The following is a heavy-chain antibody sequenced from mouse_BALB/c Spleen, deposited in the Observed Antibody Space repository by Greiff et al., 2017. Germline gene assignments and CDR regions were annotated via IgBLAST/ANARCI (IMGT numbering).Heavy chain of an antibody. J-gene: IGHJ2*01. D-gene: IGHD2-13*01. CDR1: GFTFSSYG. Sequence: EVMLVESGGDLVKPGGSLKLSCAASGFTFSSYGMSWVRQTPDKRLEWVATISSGGSYTYYPDSVKGRFTISRDNAKNTLYLQMSSLKSEDTAMYYCAREVRFDYWGQGTTLTVSS. V-gene: IGHV5-6*01. CDR3: AREVRFDY. CDR2: ISSGGSYT.